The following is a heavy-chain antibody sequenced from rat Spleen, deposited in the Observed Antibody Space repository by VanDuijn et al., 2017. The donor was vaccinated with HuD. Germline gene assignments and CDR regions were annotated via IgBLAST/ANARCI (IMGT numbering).Heavy chain of an antibody. CDR3: ARHASYYYDGSYHYFDY. CDR2: ITNGDGNT. D-gene: IGHD1-12*02. CDR1: GFTFKNYG. Sequence: EVQLVESGGGLVQPGSPLKLSCAASGFTFKNYGMAWVRQAPAKGLEWVASITNGDGNTYYPDSVKGRFTISRDNAKSTLYLQMNSLKSEDTATYYCARHASYYYDGSYHYFDYWGQGVMVTVSS. J-gene: IGHJ2*01. V-gene: IGHV5S13*01.